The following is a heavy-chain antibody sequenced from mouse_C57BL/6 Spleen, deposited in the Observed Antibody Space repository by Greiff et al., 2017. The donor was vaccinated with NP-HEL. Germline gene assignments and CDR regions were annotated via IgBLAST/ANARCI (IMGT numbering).Heavy chain of an antibody. V-gene: IGHV1-18*01. CDR3: ARGDYYGRGWYFDV. CDR2: INPNNGGT. Sequence: VQLQQSGPELVKPGASVKIPCKASGYTFTDYNMDWVKQSHGKSLEWIGDINPNNGGTIYNQKFKGKATLTVDKSSSTAYMELRSLTSEDTAVYYCARGDYYGRGWYFDVWGTGTTVTVSS. J-gene: IGHJ1*03. CDR1: GYTFTDYN. D-gene: IGHD1-1*01.